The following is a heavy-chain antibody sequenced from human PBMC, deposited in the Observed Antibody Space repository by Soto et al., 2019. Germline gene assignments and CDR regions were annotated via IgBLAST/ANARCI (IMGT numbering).Heavy chain of an antibody. Sequence: GGSLRLSCAASGFSFNSYGVHWVRQAPGKGLEWVAVIWYDGSNKYYADSVKGRFTISRDNSKSTLYLQMSRLRAEDTAVYYCAKVPRGPRYYFDYWGQGTLVTVSS. CDR2: IWYDGSNK. CDR3: AKVPRGPRYYFDY. J-gene: IGHJ4*02. CDR1: GFSFNSYG. V-gene: IGHV3-30*02. D-gene: IGHD3-10*01.